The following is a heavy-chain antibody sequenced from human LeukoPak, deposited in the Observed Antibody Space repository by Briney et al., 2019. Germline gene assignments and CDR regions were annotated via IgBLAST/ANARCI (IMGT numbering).Heavy chain of an antibody. J-gene: IGHJ4*02. CDR3: ARVQTPPACFDY. V-gene: IGHV4-61*08. CDR2: IYYSGST. CDR1: GGSISSGGYY. Sequence: SQTLSLTCTVSGGSISSGGYYWSWIRQPPGKGLEWIGYIYYSGSTNYNPSLKSRVTISVDTSKNQFSPKLSSVTAADTAVYYCARVQTPPACFDYWGQGTLVTVSS.